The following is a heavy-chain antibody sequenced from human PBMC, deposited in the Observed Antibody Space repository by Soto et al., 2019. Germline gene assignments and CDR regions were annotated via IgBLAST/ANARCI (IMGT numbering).Heavy chain of an antibody. CDR3: ARWEVGYDFWSGRPNYYYYYGMDV. Sequence: RASVKVSCKASGYTFTGYYMHWVRQAPGQGLEWMGWINPNSGGTNYAQKFQGWVTMTRDTSISTAYMELSRLRSDDTAVYYCARWEVGYDFWSGRPNYYYYYGMDVWGQGTTVTVSS. J-gene: IGHJ6*02. CDR1: GYTFTGYY. D-gene: IGHD3-3*01. CDR2: INPNSGGT. V-gene: IGHV1-2*04.